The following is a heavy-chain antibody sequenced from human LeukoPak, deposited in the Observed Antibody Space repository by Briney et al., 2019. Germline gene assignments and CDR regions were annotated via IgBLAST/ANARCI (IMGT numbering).Heavy chain of an antibody. D-gene: IGHD6-13*01. CDR3: ATSAAAAGTD. CDR1: GFTFNTYA. CDR2: TKQDGSEK. V-gene: IGHV3-7*03. Sequence: PGGSLRLSCAASGFTFNTYAMSWVRQAPGKGLEWVANTKQDGSEKYYVDSVMGRFTISRDNAQNSLYLQMNSLRAEDTAIYYCATSAAAAGTDWGQGTLVTVSS. J-gene: IGHJ4*02.